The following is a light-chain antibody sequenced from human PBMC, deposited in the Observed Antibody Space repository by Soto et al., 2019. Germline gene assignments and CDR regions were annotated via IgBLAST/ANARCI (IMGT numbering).Light chain of an antibody. CDR2: GNN. Sequence: QSVLTQPPSVSGAPGQRVTIPCTGTSSNIGAGFDVHWYQHLPGTAPKLLIYGNNHRPSGVPDRFSGSKSGTSASLAITGLQVEDEADYSCQSFDTSLGRSVFGGGTKLTVL. CDR1: SSNIGAGFD. J-gene: IGLJ2*01. CDR3: QSFDTSLGRSV. V-gene: IGLV1-40*01.